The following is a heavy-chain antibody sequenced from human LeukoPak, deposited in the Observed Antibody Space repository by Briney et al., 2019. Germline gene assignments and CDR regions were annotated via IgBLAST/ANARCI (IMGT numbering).Heavy chain of an antibody. Sequence: SETLSLTRAVYGGSFSGYYWSWIRQPPGKRLEWIGEINHSGSTNYNPSLKSRVTISVDTSKNQFSLKLSSVTAADTAVYYCARGGFIAAAGGAWFDPWGQGTLVTVSS. CDR1: GGSFSGYY. CDR2: INHSGST. CDR3: ARGGFIAAAGGAWFDP. J-gene: IGHJ5*02. V-gene: IGHV4-34*01. D-gene: IGHD6-13*01.